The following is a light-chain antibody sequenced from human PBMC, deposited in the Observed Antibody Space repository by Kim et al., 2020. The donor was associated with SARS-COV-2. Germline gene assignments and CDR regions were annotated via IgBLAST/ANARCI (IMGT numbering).Light chain of an antibody. J-gene: IGLJ2*01. V-gene: IGLV3-1*01. CDR2: QDS. Sequence: SYELTQPPSVSVSPGQTASITCSGDKLGDQNARWYQQKPGQSPVLVIYQDSKRPSGIPERFSGSNSGNTATLTISGTQAMDEADYYCQAWDSSTVVFGGGTKLTVL. CDR1: KLGDQN. CDR3: QAWDSSTVV.